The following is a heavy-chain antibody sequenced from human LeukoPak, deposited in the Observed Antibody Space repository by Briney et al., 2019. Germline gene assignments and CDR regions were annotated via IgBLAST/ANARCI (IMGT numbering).Heavy chain of an antibody. V-gene: IGHV3-53*01. CDR2: IYSGGST. CDR3: ARGGAGSNNWIDP. J-gene: IGHJ5*02. Sequence: PGGSLRLSCAASGFTVSSNYMSWVRQAPGKGLEWVSVIYSGGSTYYADSVKGRFTISRDNSKNTLYLQMNSLRAEDTAVYYCARGGAGSNNWIDPWGQGTLVTVSS. D-gene: IGHD6-19*01. CDR1: GFTVSSNY.